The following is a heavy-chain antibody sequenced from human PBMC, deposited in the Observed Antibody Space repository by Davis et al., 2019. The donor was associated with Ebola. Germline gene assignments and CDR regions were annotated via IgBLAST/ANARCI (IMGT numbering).Heavy chain of an antibody. CDR1: GYTFTSYD. J-gene: IGHJ4*02. Sequence: AASVKVSCKASGYTFTSYDINWVRQAPGQGLEWMGRIIPILEITNTAQKFQGRVTITADKSTTTSYMEVSSLRAEDTAVYYCARHGPYSGYDLGYDYWGQGTLVTVSS. V-gene: IGHV1-69*04. CDR3: ARHGPYSGYDLGYDY. CDR2: IIPILEIT. D-gene: IGHD5-12*01.